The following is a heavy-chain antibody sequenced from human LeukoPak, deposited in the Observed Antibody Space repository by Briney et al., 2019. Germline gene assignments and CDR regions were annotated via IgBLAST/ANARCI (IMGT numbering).Heavy chain of an antibody. D-gene: IGHD3-10*01. CDR2: MNQDGSEK. V-gene: IGHV3-7*01. J-gene: IGHJ4*02. Sequence: GGSLRLSCAASGFTFSSYEMNWVRQAPGKGLEWVANMNQDGSEKHYVDSVKGRFTISRDNAKNSLFLQVNSLRVEDTAVYYCARDGAARVSGSFGDWGQGTRLTVSS. CDR3: ARDGAARVSGSFGD. CDR1: GFTFSSYE.